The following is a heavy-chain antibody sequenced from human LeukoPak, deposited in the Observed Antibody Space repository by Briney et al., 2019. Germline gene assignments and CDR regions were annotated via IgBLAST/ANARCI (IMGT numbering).Heavy chain of an antibody. Sequence: PGGSLRLSCAASGFTFSSYAMSWVRQAPGKGLQWVSAISGSGLGTYYADSVKGRFTISRDNSKNTLYLQMNSLRAEDTAVYYCARGGHRNLDYWGQGALVTVSS. CDR2: ISGSGLGT. J-gene: IGHJ4*02. CDR3: ARGGHRNLDY. V-gene: IGHV3-23*01. CDR1: GFTFSSYA.